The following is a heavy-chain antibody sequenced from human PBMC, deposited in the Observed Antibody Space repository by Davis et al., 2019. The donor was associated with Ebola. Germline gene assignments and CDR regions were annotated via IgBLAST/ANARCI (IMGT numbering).Heavy chain of an antibody. D-gene: IGHD5-12*01. V-gene: IGHV3-7*01. CDR2: IKQDGSEK. J-gene: IGHJ4*02. CDR1: GFPFSSYS. Sequence: GESLKISCSASGFPFSSYSMNWVRQAPGKGLEWVANIKQDGSEKQYVDSVKGRFTISRDNAKNSLYLQVSSLRAEDTAVYYCAKYIGRALDYWGQGTLVTVSS. CDR3: AKYIGRALDY.